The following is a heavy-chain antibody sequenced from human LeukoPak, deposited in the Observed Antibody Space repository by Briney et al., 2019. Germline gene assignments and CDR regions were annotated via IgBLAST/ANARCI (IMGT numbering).Heavy chain of an antibody. CDR3: AKESNAFDI. V-gene: IGHV3-30*18. CDR1: GFTFSSCD. D-gene: IGHD5/OR15-5a*01. J-gene: IGHJ3*02. Sequence: RSLRLSCAASGFTFSSCDMHWVRQAPGMGLEWVASVSYHGGNEFYADSVKGRFTISRDNSKNTLYLQMNSLRVEDTAVYYCAKESNAFDIWGQGTMVTVSS. CDR2: VSYHGGNE.